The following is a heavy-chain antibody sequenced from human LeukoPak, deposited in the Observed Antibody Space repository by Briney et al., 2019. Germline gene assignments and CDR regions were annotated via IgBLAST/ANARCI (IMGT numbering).Heavy chain of an antibody. CDR2: FGISGTI. Sequence: GGSLRLSCAASGFAVNTYDMHWFRQAPGEGPQWIAYFGISGTIYYADSVRGRFTISRDSAKNSLYLQMNGLRVDDTAIYYCAGYGVYPYWGQGTPVTVSS. V-gene: IGHV3-48*01. CDR3: AGYGVYPY. CDR1: GFAVNTYD. J-gene: IGHJ4*02. D-gene: IGHD5/OR15-5a*01.